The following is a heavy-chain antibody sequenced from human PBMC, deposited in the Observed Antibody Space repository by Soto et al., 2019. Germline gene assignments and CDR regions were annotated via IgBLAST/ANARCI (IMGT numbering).Heavy chain of an antibody. CDR3: AKHYYDSSGYYLD. Sequence: EVQLLESGGGLVQPGGSLRLSCAASGFTFSSYAMSWVRQAPGKGLEWVSAISGSGGSTYYADSVKGRFTISRDNSKNTLYLQMNSLRDEDTAVYYCAKHYYDSSGYYLDWGQGTLVTVSS. D-gene: IGHD3-22*01. V-gene: IGHV3-23*01. J-gene: IGHJ4*02. CDR1: GFTFSSYA. CDR2: ISGSGGST.